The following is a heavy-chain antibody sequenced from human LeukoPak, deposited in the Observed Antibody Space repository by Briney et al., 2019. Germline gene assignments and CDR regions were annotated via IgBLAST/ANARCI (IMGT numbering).Heavy chain of an antibody. Sequence: GESLRISCKGSGYSFPSYWITWVRQMPGRGLEWMGRIDPSDSYTNYSPSFQGHVTISADKSISTAYLQWSSLKASDTAMYYCARSYSGYDYLDYWGQGTLVTVSS. CDR3: ARSYSGYDYLDY. CDR2: IDPSDSYT. V-gene: IGHV5-10-1*01. CDR1: GYSFPSYW. D-gene: IGHD5-12*01. J-gene: IGHJ4*02.